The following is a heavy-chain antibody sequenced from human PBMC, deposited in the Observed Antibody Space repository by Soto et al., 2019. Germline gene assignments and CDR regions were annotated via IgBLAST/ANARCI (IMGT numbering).Heavy chain of an antibody. D-gene: IGHD2-8*01. CDR2: INPYDGNT. V-gene: IGHV1-18*04. Sequence: ASVKVSCKASGYTFTSYYMHWVRQAPGQGLEWMGRINPYDGNTNYAQKLQGRVTMTTDTSTSTAYMELRSLRSDDTAVYYCARGCTNGVCYEGYYYGMDVWGQGTTVTVSS. J-gene: IGHJ6*02. CDR3: ARGCTNGVCYEGYYYGMDV. CDR1: GYTFTSYY.